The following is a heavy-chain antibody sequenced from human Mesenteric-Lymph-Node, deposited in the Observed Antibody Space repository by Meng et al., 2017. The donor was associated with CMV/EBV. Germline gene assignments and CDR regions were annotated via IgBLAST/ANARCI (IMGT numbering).Heavy chain of an antibody. V-gene: IGHV4-31*03. CDR3: ARGGGVLTGYRFED. J-gene: IGHJ4*02. D-gene: IGHD3-9*01. CDR1: GGSISSDGYY. CDR2: IYYSGNT. Sequence: SETLSLTCTVSGGSISSDGYYWSWIRQHPGKGLEWIGYIYYSGNTYYNPSLKSRVTISVDTSKNQFSLKLSSVTAADTAVYYCARGGGVLTGYRFEDWGQGTLVTVSS.